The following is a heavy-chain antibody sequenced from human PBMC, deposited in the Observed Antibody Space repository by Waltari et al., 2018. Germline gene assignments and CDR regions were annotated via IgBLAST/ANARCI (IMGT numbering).Heavy chain of an antibody. CDR3: ARDHEALDYGDYGYYFDY. CDR2: IIPIFGTA. J-gene: IGHJ4*02. V-gene: IGHV1-69*13. Sequence: QVQLVQSGAEVKKPGSSVKVSCKASGGTFSSYAISWVRQAPGQGLEWMGGIIPIFGTANYAQKFQGRVTITADESTSTAYMELSSLRSEDTAVYYCARDHEALDYGDYGYYFDYWGQGTLVTVSS. CDR1: GGTFSSYA. D-gene: IGHD4-17*01.